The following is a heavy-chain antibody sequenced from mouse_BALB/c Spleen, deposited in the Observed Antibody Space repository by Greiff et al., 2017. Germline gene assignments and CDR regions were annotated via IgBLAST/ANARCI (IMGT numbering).Heavy chain of an antibody. J-gene: IGHJ3*01. CDR1: GFDSSRYW. V-gene: IGHV4-1*02. CDR3: ARRGTARASFAY. CDR2: INPDSSTI. D-gene: IGHD3-2*01. Sequence: EVKLLESGGGLVQPGGSLKLSCAASGFDSSRYWMSWVRQAPGKGLEWIGEINPDSSTINYTPSLKDKFIISRDNAKNTLYLQMSKVRSEDTALYYCARRGTARASFAYWGQGTLVTVSA.